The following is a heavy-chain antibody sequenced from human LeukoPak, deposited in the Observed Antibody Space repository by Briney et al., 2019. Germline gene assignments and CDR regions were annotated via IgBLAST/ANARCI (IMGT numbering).Heavy chain of an antibody. D-gene: IGHD1-26*01. CDR1: GFTFRSYW. CDR2: INSDGSSR. CDR3: TREVSGSSYFDY. Sequence: GGSLRLSCAASGFTFRSYWMHWARQVPGKELVWVSRINSDGSSRNYADSVEGRFTISRDNAKNTLYLQMNSLRADDTAVYYCTREVSGSSYFDYWGQGTPVTVSS. J-gene: IGHJ4*02. V-gene: IGHV3-74*01.